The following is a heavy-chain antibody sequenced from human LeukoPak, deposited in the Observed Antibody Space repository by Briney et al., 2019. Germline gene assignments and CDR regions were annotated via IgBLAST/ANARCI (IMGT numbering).Heavy chain of an antibody. CDR3: ARDPGYKTLDY. D-gene: IGHD5-24*01. CDR1: GYIFTGYY. J-gene: IGHJ4*02. CDR2: INVNTGGT. Sequence: ASVKVSCKTSGYIFTGYYLHWVRQAPGQGLECLGWINVNTGGTTYPQKFQGRVTMTRDTSISTAYMELSGLRSDDTAVYYCARDPGYKTLDYWGQGTLVTVSS. V-gene: IGHV1-2*02.